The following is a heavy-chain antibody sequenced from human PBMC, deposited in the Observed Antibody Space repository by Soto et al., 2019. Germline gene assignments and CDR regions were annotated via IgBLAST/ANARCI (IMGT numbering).Heavy chain of an antibody. CDR1: GYSFTSYW. J-gene: IGHJ4*02. CDR2: IYPGDSDT. V-gene: IGHV5-51*01. Sequence: GESLKISCKVSGYSFTSYWIGCVRQMPGKGLEWMGIIYPGDSDTRYSPSFQGQVTISADKSISTAYLQWSSLKASDTAMYYCARQGYDILTGYYEANYYFDYWGQGTLVTVSS. CDR3: ARQGYDILTGYYEANYYFDY. D-gene: IGHD3-9*01.